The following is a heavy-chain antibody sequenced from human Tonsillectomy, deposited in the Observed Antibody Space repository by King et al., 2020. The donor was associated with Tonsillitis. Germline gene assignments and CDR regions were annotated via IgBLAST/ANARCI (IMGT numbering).Heavy chain of an antibody. Sequence: VQLVQSGAEVKKPGASVKVSCKASGYTFTSYGVSWVRQAPGQGLEWMGWISADNGNTNYAQKPQGRVTMTTDTSTSTAYMQLRSLRSDDTAVYYCARDRNYYDSSSYYYRPFDYWGQGTLVTVSS. CDR3: ARDRNYYDSSSYYYRPFDY. V-gene: IGHV1-18*04. D-gene: IGHD3-22*01. CDR2: ISADNGNT. J-gene: IGHJ4*02. CDR1: GYTFTSYG.